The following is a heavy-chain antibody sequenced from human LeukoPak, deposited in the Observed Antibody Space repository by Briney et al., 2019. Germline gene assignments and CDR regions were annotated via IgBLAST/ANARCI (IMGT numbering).Heavy chain of an antibody. Sequence: SETLSLTCTVSGGSISSSSYYWGWIRQPPGKGLEWIGSIYYSGSTYYNPSLKSRVTISVDTSKNQFSLKLSSVTAADTAVYYCARGGRKQWLTGTRFDPWGQGTLVTVSS. CDR1: GGSISSSSYY. CDR2: IYYSGST. V-gene: IGHV4-39*01. CDR3: ARGGRKQWLTGTRFDP. D-gene: IGHD6-19*01. J-gene: IGHJ5*02.